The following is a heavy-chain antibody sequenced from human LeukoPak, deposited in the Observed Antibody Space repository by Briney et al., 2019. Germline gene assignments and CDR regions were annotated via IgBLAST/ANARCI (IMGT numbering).Heavy chain of an antibody. D-gene: IGHD3-22*01. CDR1: GGTFSSYG. V-gene: IGHV1-69*13. CDR2: IIPIFGTA. Sequence: ASVKVSCKASGGTFSSYGISWVRQVPGQGLEWMGGIIPIFGTANYAQKFQGRVTITADESTSTAYMELSSLRSEDTAVYYCASGVYYDSSGYSFEYWGQGTLVTVSS. CDR3: ASGVYYDSSGYSFEY. J-gene: IGHJ4*02.